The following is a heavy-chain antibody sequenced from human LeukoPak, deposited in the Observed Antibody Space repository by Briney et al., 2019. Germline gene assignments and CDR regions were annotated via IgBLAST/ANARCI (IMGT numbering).Heavy chain of an antibody. V-gene: IGHV1-46*01. CDR3: ARVSSGQYCGGDCYSDY. D-gene: IGHD2-21*02. CDR1: GYTFTSYY. J-gene: IGHJ4*02. Sequence: ASVKVSCMASGYTFTSYYMHGVRQAPGQGREGMGIINPSGGSTSYAQKFQGRVTMTRDTSTSTVYMELSSLRSEDTAVYYCARVSSGQYCGGDCYSDYWGQGTLVTVSS. CDR2: INPSGGST.